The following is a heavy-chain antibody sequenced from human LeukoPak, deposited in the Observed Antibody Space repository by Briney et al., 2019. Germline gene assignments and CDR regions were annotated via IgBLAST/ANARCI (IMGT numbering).Heavy chain of an antibody. J-gene: IGHJ6*03. Sequence: SETLSLTCTVSGGSISSSSYYWGWIRQPPGKGLEWIGSIYYSGSTYYNPSLESRVPISVDTSKNQFSLKLSSVTAADTAVYYCAWTQLERRNYYYYYYMDVWGKGTTVTVSS. CDR2: IYYSGST. V-gene: IGHV4-39*07. CDR1: GGSISSSSYY. D-gene: IGHD1-1*01. CDR3: AWTQLERRNYYYYYYMDV.